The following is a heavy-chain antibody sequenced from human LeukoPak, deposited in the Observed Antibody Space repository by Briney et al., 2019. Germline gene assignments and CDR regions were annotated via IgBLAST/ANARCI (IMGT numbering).Heavy chain of an antibody. CDR2: INPNSGGT. J-gene: IGHJ3*02. CDR1: GYTFTGYY. V-gene: IGHV1-2*02. Sequence: GASVKVSCKASGYTFTGYYMHWVRQAPGQGLEWMGWINPNSGGTNYAQKFQGRVTMTRDTSISTAYMELSRLRSDDTAVYYCASSRAYDSSGYYRNAFDIWGQGTMVTVSS. CDR3: ASSRAYDSSGYYRNAFDI. D-gene: IGHD3-22*01.